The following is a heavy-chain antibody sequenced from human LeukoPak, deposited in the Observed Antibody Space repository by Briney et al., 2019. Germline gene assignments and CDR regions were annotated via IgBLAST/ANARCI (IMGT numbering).Heavy chain of an antibody. Sequence: ASVKVSCKTSGYSFTGYFMHWVRQAPGQGLEWMGWINPNSGDTKYAQRIQGRVTMTRDTSINTAYMELRRLTSDDTAVYYCARVPSMIRGVVNYGMDVWGQGTTVTVSS. CDR3: ARVPSMIRGVVNYGMDV. CDR2: INPNSGDT. D-gene: IGHD3-10*01. J-gene: IGHJ6*02. V-gene: IGHV1-2*02. CDR1: GYSFTGYF.